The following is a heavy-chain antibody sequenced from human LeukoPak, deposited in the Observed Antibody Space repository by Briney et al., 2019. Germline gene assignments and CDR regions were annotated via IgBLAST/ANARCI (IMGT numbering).Heavy chain of an antibody. D-gene: IGHD1-26*01. CDR2: ITGGSSYT. CDR1: GFTFSSSN. Sequence: GGSLRLSRAASGFTFSSSNMNWVRQAPGKGLEWVSSITGGSSYTFYADSVKGRFTISRDNAKNSLYLQMNSLRAEDTAVYYCARYSGTYRDFWGQGTLVTVSS. V-gene: IGHV3-21*01. CDR3: ARYSGTYRDF. J-gene: IGHJ4*02.